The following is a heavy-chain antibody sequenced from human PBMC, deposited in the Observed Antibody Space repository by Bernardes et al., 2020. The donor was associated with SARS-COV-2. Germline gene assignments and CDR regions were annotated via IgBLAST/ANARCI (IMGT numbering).Heavy chain of an antibody. CDR1: GGTFSSYT. CDR2: IIPILGIA. CDR3: AKNDIVDTAMVTHPWYFDL. Sequence: SVKVSCKASGGTFSSYTISWVRQAPGQGLEWMGRIIPILGIANYAQKFQGRVTITADKSTSTAYMELSSLRSEDTAVYYCAKNDIVDTAMVTHPWYFDLWGRGTLVTVSS. J-gene: IGHJ2*01. D-gene: IGHD5-18*01. V-gene: IGHV1-69*02.